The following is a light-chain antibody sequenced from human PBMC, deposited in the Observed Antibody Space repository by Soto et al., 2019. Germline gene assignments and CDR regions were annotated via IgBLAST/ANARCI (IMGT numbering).Light chain of an antibody. Sequence: DIQMTQSPSSVSASVGDRVTITCRASQGIISCLAWYQQKPGKAPKLLIYAASSLQSGVPSRFSGIGSGTSFTLTTINLQPEDFPTSYCQQANSSPPTFGQGPRLEIK. CDR2: AAS. CDR3: QQANSSPPT. J-gene: IGKJ5*01. CDR1: QGIISC. V-gene: IGKV1D-12*01.